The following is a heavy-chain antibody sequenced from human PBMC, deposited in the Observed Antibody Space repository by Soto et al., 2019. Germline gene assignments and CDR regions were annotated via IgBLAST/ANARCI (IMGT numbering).Heavy chain of an antibody. CDR2: IKHDGSEK. D-gene: IGHD6-19*01. Sequence: ESGGGLVQPGGSLRLSCAASGLTFNKYWMTWVRQAPGKGLEWVATIKHDGSEKSNLDSVEGRFTISRDNARNSLSLQMNSLRVEDTAVYFCASVPGSPGYHGLDVWGQGTTVTVSS. V-gene: IGHV3-7*03. CDR1: GLTFNKYW. J-gene: IGHJ6*02. CDR3: ASVPGSPGYHGLDV.